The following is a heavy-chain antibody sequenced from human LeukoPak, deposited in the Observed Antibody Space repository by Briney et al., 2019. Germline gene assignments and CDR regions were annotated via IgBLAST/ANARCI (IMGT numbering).Heavy chain of an antibody. CDR1: GGTFSSYT. D-gene: IGHD3-3*01. Sequence: GSSVKVSCKASGGTFSSYTISWMRLPPGPGLEWMGRIIPILGIANYAQKFQGRVTITADKSTSTAYMELSSLRSEDTAVYYCARAPSIFGVPRKAYFDYWGQGTLVTVSS. CDR2: IIPILGIA. J-gene: IGHJ4*02. CDR3: ARAPSIFGVPRKAYFDY. V-gene: IGHV1-69*02.